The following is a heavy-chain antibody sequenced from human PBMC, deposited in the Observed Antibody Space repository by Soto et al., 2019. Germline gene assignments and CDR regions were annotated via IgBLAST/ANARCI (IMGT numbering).Heavy chain of an antibody. CDR2: ISANAGNI. CDR1: GFFFNGFV. V-gene: IGHV3-23*01. J-gene: IGHJ4*02. Sequence: PGGSLRLSCAASGFFFNGFVMSWVRQAPGMGLEWVSTISANAGNINYAGSVRGRFSISRDSSKNSVDLQMNSLRVEDTAVYFCTKGSIPAVGRVFFESWGQGTLVTVSS. CDR3: TKGSIPAVGRVFFES. D-gene: IGHD6-13*01.